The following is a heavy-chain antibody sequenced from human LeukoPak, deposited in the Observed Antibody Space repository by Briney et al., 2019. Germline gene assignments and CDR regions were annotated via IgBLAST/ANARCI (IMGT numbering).Heavy chain of an antibody. CDR2: IYTSGST. CDR3: ARYIYGVWHFDY. Sequence: SQTLSLTCTDSGGSISSGSYYWSWIRQPAGKGLEWIGRIYTSGSTNYNPSLKSRVTVSVDTSKNQFSLRLSSVTAADTAVYYCARYIYGVWHFDYWGQGTLVTVSS. D-gene: IGHD2-8*01. V-gene: IGHV4-61*02. J-gene: IGHJ4*02. CDR1: GGSISSGSYY.